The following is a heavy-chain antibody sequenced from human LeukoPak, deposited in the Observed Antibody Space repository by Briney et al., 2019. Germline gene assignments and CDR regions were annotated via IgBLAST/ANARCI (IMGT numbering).Heavy chain of an antibody. V-gene: IGHV4-59*01. Sequence: NSSETLSLTCTVSGGSISSYYWSWIRQPPGKGLEWIGYTYYSGSTNYNPSLKSRVTISVDTSKNQFSLKLSSVTAADTAVYYCARDPGYYDSSGYLIYWYFDLWGRGTLVTVSS. CDR1: GGSISSYY. CDR3: ARDPGYYDSSGYLIYWYFDL. J-gene: IGHJ2*01. D-gene: IGHD3-22*01. CDR2: TYYSGST.